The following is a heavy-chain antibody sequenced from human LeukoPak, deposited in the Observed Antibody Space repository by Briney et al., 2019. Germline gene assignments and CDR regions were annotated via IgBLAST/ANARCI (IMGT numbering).Heavy chain of an antibody. D-gene: IGHD3-3*01. CDR2: MNPNSGNT. CDR3: ARGLTGDFWSGYFAYYYGMDV. J-gene: IGHJ6*02. V-gene: IGHV1-8*01. CDR1: GYTFTTYE. Sequence: GASVKVSCKASGYTFTTYEINWVRQATGQGLEWMGWMNPNSGNTGYAQKFQGRVTMTRNTSISTAYMELSSLRPEDTAVYYCARGLTGDFWSGYFAYYYGMDVWGQGTTVTVSS.